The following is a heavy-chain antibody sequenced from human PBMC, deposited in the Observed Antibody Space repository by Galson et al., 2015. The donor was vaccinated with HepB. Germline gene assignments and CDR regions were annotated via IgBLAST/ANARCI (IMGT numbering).Heavy chain of an antibody. J-gene: IGHJ6*03. V-gene: IGHV3-23*01. CDR1: GFTFSTYA. Sequence: SLRLSCAASGFTFSTYAMSWVRQAPGKGLEWVSSIAATDSRRYYADSVKGRFTISRDNSKNVLYLQMNSLRAEDTGVYHCAKDRADIVLSYYIDFWGKGTTVSVS. CDR2: IAATDSRR. D-gene: IGHD2-15*01. CDR3: AKDRADIVLSYYIDF.